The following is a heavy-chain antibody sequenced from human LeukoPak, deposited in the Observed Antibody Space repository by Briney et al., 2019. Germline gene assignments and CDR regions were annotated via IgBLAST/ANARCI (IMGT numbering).Heavy chain of an antibody. Sequence: SETLSLTCAVSGGSFSSYYLSWIRQPPGKGLEWIGEINHSGSTNYNPSLKSRGTISVDTSKNQFSMKLSSVTAADTAVYYCARVSTVGRGATEVGMDVWGKGTTVTVSS. J-gene: IGHJ6*04. D-gene: IGHD3-10*01. CDR3: ARVSTVGRGATEVGMDV. CDR1: GGSFSSYY. CDR2: INHSGST. V-gene: IGHV4-34*01.